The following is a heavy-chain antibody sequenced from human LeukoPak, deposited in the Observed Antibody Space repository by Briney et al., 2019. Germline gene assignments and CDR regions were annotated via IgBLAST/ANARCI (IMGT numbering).Heavy chain of an antibody. CDR3: ARDAYCSSTSCYFSFDY. D-gene: IGHD2-2*01. Sequence: GGSLRLSCAASGFTFSSYWMSWVRQAPGKGLEGVANIKQDGSEKYYVDSVKGRFTISRDNAKNSLYLQMNSLRAEDTAVYYCARDAYCSSTSCYFSFDYWGQGTLVTVSS. CDR2: IKQDGSEK. J-gene: IGHJ4*02. CDR1: GFTFSSYW. V-gene: IGHV3-7*01.